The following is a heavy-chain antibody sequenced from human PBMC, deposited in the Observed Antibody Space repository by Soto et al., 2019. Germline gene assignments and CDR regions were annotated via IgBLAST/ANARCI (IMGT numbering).Heavy chain of an antibody. V-gene: IGHV3-74*01. CDR3: ARPGYSNYGPGVDV. CDR1: GFTFSVYW. D-gene: IGHD4-4*01. J-gene: IGHJ6*02. CDR2: IDSDGSTT. Sequence: EVQLVESGGGLVQPGGSLRLSCAASGFTFSVYWMHWVRQAPGKGLVWVSRIDSDGSTTSYADSVKRRFTISRDNAKSTLYLQMNSLRAEDTAVYYCARPGYSNYGPGVDVWGQGTTVTVSS.